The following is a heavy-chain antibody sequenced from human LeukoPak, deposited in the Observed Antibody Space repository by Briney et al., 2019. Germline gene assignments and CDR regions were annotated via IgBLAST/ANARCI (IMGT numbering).Heavy chain of an antibody. CDR1: GGSISSSSYY. V-gene: IGHV4-39*01. CDR3: ASSVVTATWYFDL. Sequence: SETLSLTCTVSGGSISSSSYYWGWIRQPPGKGLEWIGSIYYSGSTYYNPSLKSRVTISVDTSKNQFSLKLSSVTAADTAVYYCASSVVTATWYFDLWGRGTLVTVSA. J-gene: IGHJ2*01. CDR2: IYYSGST. D-gene: IGHD2-21*02.